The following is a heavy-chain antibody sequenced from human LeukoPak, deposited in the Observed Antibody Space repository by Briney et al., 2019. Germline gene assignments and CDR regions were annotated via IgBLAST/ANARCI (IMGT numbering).Heavy chain of an antibody. V-gene: IGHV3-30-3*01. Sequence: PGGSLRLSCAASGFTFSSCAMHWVRQAPGKGLEWVAVISYDGSNKYYADSVKGRFTISRDNSMNTLYLQMISLRAEDTAVYYCARDRSQWLVAGGDYWGQGTLVTVSS. J-gene: IGHJ4*02. CDR1: GFTFSSCA. CDR3: ARDRSQWLVAGGDY. D-gene: IGHD6-19*01. CDR2: ISYDGSNK.